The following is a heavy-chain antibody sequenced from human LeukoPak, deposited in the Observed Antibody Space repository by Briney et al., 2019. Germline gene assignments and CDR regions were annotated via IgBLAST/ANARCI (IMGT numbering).Heavy chain of an antibody. CDR3: AKDNPVTATPFDY. Sequence: APVKVSCKASGGTFSSYAISWVRQAPGQGLEWMGRIIPIFGTANYAQKFQGRVTITTDESTSTAYMELSSLRSEDKAVYCCAKDNPVTATPFDYWGQGTLVTVSS. V-gene: IGHV1-69*05. D-gene: IGHD2-21*02. CDR2: IIPIFGTA. J-gene: IGHJ4*02. CDR1: GGTFSSYA.